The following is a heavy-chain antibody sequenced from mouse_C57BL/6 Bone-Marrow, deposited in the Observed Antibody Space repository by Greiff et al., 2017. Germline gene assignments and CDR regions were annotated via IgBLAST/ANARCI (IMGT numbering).Heavy chain of an antibody. J-gene: IGHJ3*01. D-gene: IGHD2-1*01. Sequence: QVQLQQSGAELMKPGASVKLSCKATGYTFTGYWIEWVKQRPGHGLEWIGEILPGSGSTNYNEKFKGKATFTADTSSNTAYMQLSILTTEDSAIYYCARDLLWRGFAYWGQGTLVTVSA. CDR1: GYTFTGYW. V-gene: IGHV1-9*01. CDR3: ARDLLWRGFAY. CDR2: ILPGSGST.